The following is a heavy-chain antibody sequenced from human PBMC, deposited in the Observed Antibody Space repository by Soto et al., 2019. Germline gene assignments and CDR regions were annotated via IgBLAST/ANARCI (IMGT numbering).Heavy chain of an antibody. CDR2: ISGDGVHT. D-gene: IGHD6-13*01. V-gene: IGHV3-74*01. J-gene: IGHJ4*02. CDR3: ARGSFSSSWSAEAIDY. Sequence: EVQLAESGGGLIQPGGSLRLSCATSGFTFSRYWIHWVRQAPGEGLVWVSRISGDGVHTDYAESVKGRFTVSRDIAKSTGYLQMNSLRDDDTALYYCARGSFSSSWSAEAIDYWGQGTLVSVSS. CDR1: GFTFSRYW.